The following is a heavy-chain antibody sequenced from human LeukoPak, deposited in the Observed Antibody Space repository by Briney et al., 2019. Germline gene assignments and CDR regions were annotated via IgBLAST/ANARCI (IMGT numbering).Heavy chain of an antibody. Sequence: GGSLRLSCAASGFTFSSYGMHWVRQAPGKGLEWVSSISSSSYIYYADSVKGRFTISRDNAKNSLYLQMNSLRAEDTAVYYCASLGITIFGVVIDYWGQGTLVTVSS. CDR3: ASLGITIFGVVIDY. V-gene: IGHV3-21*01. CDR2: ISSSSYI. D-gene: IGHD3-3*01. J-gene: IGHJ4*02. CDR1: GFTFSSYG.